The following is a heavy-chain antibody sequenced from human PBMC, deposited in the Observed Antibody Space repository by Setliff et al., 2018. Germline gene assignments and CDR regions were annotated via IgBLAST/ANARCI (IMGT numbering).Heavy chain of an antibody. CDR1: GDSISSGSYH. CDR2: IHPSGST. CDR3: ARTTGSTHNWLDP. J-gene: IGHJ5*02. V-gene: IGHV4-61*02. D-gene: IGHD1-1*01. Sequence: SETLSLTCTVSGDSISSGSYHWSWIREPAGKGLEWIGRIHPSGSTNYNPSLKSRVTISVDTSKNQFSLKVSSVTAADTAVYYCARTTGSTHNWLDPWGPGTLVTVSS.